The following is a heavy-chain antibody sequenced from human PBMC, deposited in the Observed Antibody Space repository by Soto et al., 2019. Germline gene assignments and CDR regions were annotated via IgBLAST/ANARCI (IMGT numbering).Heavy chain of an antibody. CDR2: IYPGDSDT. CDR3: PRRRYASPFDY. Sequence: GESLKISFKGSGYSFTSYWIGWVRQMPVKGLEWMGIIYPGDSDTRYSPSFQGQVTISADKSISTAYLQWSSLKASDTAMYYCPRRRYASPFDYWGHGILVTVSS. J-gene: IGHJ4*01. V-gene: IGHV5-51*01. D-gene: IGHD5-12*01. CDR1: GYSFTSYW.